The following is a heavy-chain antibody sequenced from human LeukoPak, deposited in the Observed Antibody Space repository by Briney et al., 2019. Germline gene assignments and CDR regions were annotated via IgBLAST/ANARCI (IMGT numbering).Heavy chain of an antibody. D-gene: IGHD1-26*01. CDR3: ATTPRGGSYYFDY. Sequence: ASVKVSCKVSGYTLTELSMHWVRQAPGKGPKWMGGFDPEDGETIYAQKFQGRVTMTEDTSTDTAYMELSSLRSEDTAVYYCATTPRGGSYYFDYWGQGTLVTVSS. J-gene: IGHJ4*02. V-gene: IGHV1-24*01. CDR1: GYTLTELS. CDR2: FDPEDGET.